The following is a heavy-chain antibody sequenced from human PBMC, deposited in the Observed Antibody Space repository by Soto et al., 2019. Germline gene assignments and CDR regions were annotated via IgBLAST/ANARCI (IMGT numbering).Heavy chain of an antibody. CDR1: GFTFSSNA. CDR2: ILGSGART. J-gene: IGHJ6*03. CDR3: ARDRGSCSGGSCLGNYYMDG. V-gene: IGHV3-23*01. D-gene: IGHD2-15*01. Sequence: EVQLLESGGGLVQPGGSLRLSCVASGFTFSSNAMTWVRQAPGKGLEWVSTILGSGARTYYAYSVKGRFTISKDKSKNTLYLQMNSLRAEDTAVYYCARDRGSCSGGSCLGNYYMDGWGKWTTVNVSS.